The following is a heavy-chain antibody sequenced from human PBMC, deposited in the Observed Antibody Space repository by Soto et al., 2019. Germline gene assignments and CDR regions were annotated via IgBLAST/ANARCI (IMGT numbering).Heavy chain of an antibody. CDR3: ASYGSGSFHRRFDY. D-gene: IGHD3-10*01. CDR1: GGSVSSGSYY. V-gene: IGHV4-61*01. CDR2: IYYSGST. Sequence: SETLSLTCTVSGGSVSSGSYYWSWIRQPPGKGLEWIGYIYYSGSTNYNPSLKSRVTISVDTSKNQFSLKLSSVTAADTAVYYCASYGSGSFHRRFDYWGQGTLVTVSS. J-gene: IGHJ4*02.